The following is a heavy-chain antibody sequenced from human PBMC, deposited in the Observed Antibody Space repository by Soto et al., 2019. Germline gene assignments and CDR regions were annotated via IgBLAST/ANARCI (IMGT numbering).Heavy chain of an antibody. J-gene: IGHJ6*03. Sequence: EVQLVESGGGLVKPGGSLRLSCAASGFTFNNYNMNWVRQDPGKGLEWVPSIGTSSSYIYYANSLKGRFPISRDNAENSLYLQLNSLRAEDTAVYYCSGVLSGTPNYYYMDVWGEGTAVTVSS. CDR1: GFTFNNYN. CDR2: IGTSSSYI. D-gene: IGHD2-15*01. CDR3: SGVLSGTPNYYYMDV. V-gene: IGHV3-21*01.